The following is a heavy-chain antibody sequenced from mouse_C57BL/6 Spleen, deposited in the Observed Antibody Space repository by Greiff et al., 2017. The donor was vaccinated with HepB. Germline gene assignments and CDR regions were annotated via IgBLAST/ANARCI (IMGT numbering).Heavy chain of an antibody. CDR1: GYTFTSYW. CDR2: IHPSDSDT. Sequence: QVHVKQPGAELVKPGASVKVSCKASGYTFTSYWMHWVKQRPGQGLEWIGRIHPSDSDTNYNQKFKGKATLTVDKSSSTAYMQLSSLTSEDSAVYYCAMPYGNYFFAYWGQGTLVTVSA. CDR3: AMPYGNYFFAY. V-gene: IGHV1-74*01. J-gene: IGHJ3*01. D-gene: IGHD2-1*01.